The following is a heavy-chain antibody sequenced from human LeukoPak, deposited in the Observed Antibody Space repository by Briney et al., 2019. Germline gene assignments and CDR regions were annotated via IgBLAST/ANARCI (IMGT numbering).Heavy chain of an antibody. J-gene: IGHJ5*02. CDR3: ARDIAAAGSMLDP. Sequence: GGSLRLSCAASGFTFSSYGLHWVRQAPGKGLEWVAIIWYDGSNKYYADSVKGRFTISRDNSKNTLYLKMNSLRAEDTAVYYCARDIAAAGSMLDPWGQGTLVTVSS. D-gene: IGHD6-13*01. CDR1: GFTFSSYG. CDR2: IWYDGSNK. V-gene: IGHV3-33*01.